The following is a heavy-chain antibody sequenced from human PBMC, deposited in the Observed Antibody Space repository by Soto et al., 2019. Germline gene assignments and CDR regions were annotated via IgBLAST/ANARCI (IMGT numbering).Heavy chain of an antibody. CDR1: GYTFTSYY. V-gene: IGHV1-46*03. CDR3: ARDFTYYDIWTGSSPGFDP. Sequence: GASVKVSCKASGYTFTSYYMHWVRQAPGQGLEWMGIINPSGGSTSYAQKFQGRVTMTRDTSTSTVYMELSSLRSEDTAVYYCARDFTYYDIWTGSSPGFDPWGQGTLVTVSS. J-gene: IGHJ5*02. D-gene: IGHD3-9*01. CDR2: INPSGGST.